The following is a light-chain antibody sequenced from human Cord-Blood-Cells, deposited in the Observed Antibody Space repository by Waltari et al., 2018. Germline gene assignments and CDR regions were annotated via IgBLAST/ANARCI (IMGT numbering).Light chain of an antibody. CDR1: QCHVHSDGNTY. V-gene: IGKV2-30*02. CDR3: MEGTLWPPYT. J-gene: IGKJ2*01. CDR2: KAS. Sequence: VVMTQSPLSLPVTLGQPASISCSSSQCHVHSDGNTYLNWLQQRQGQSPRLLIYKASNRDSVVPDRYSGSGSGTDFTLKISRVEAEDVGVDYCMEGTLWPPYTFGEATKLDIK.